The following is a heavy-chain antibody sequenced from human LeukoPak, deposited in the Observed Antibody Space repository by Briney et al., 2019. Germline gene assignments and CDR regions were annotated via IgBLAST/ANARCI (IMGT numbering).Heavy chain of an antibody. CDR2: INPNSGDT. CDR3: ARDKSGSSGWYSYFDY. CDR1: GYTFTGYY. D-gene: IGHD6-19*01. V-gene: IGHV1-2*02. Sequence: GASVKVSCKASGYTFTGYYMHWVRQAPGQGLGWMGWINPNSGDTNYAQKFQGRVTMTRDTSISTAYMELSRLRSDDTAVYYCARDKSGSSGWYSYFDYWGQGTLVTVSS. J-gene: IGHJ4*02.